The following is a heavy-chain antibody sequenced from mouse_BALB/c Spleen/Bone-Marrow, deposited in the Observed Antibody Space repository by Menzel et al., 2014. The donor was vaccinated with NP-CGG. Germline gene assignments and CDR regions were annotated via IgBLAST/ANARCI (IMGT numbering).Heavy chain of an antibody. CDR2: ISNGSSTI. D-gene: IGHD2-4*01. V-gene: IGHV5-17*02. Sequence: EVHLVESGGGLVQPGGSRKLSCAASGFTFSSFGMHWVRQAPEKGLEWVAYISNGSSTIYYADTVKGRFTISRDNPKNTLFLQMTSLRSEDTAMYYCARKGAMITHYYAMDYRGQGTSVTVSS. J-gene: IGHJ4*01. CDR3: ARKGAMITHYYAMDY. CDR1: GFTFSSFG.